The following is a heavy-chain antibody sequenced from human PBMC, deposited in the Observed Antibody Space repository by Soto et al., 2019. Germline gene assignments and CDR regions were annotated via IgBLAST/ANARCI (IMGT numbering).Heavy chain of an antibody. V-gene: IGHV3-23*01. D-gene: IGHD6-13*01. CDR3: AKGGWSSSWYGWFDP. CDR2: ISGSGGST. CDR1: GFTFSSYA. J-gene: IGHJ5*02. Sequence: EVQLLESGGGLVQPGGSLRLSCAASGFTFSSYAMSWVRQAPGKGLEWVSAISGSGGSTYYADSEKGRFTISRDNSKNTLYLQMNSLRAEDTAVYYCAKGGWSSSWYGWFDPWGQGTLVTVSS.